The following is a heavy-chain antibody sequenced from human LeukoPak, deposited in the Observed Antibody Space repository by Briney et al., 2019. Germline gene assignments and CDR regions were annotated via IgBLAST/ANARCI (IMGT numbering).Heavy chain of an antibody. V-gene: IGHV3-7*04. J-gene: IGHJ2*01. Sequence: PGGSLRLSCAASGFTFSSYWMHWVRQAPGKGLEWVANVKQDGSDKYYVDSVKGRFIISRDNAKNSLYLQMDNLRAEDTAVYYCAKDFDLWGHGTLVSVSS. CDR2: VKQDGSDK. CDR1: GFTFSSYW. CDR3: AKDFDL.